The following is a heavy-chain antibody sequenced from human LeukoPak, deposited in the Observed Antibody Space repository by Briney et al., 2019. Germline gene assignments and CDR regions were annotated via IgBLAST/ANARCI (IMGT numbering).Heavy chain of an antibody. Sequence: PGGSLRLSCAASGFPFSTYWITWVRQAPGKGLEWVANIKNDGSEKNYVDSVKGRFTISRDNADNSLFLQMNSLRVEDTAIYYCTRDSGLTGHHLMDYWGQGTLVTVSS. CDR1: GFPFSTYW. CDR2: IKNDGSEK. D-gene: IGHD3-9*01. V-gene: IGHV3-7*01. J-gene: IGHJ4*02. CDR3: TRDSGLTGHHLMDY.